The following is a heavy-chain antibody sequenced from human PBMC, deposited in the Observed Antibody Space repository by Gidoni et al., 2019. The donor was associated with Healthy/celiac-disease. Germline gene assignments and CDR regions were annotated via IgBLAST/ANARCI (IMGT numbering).Heavy chain of an antibody. J-gene: IGHJ4*02. CDR1: GGSISRGGYY. CDR2: IYYSGRT. D-gene: IGHD4-17*01. Sequence: QVQLQESGPGLVKPSQTLSLTCPVSGGSISRGGYYWSWIRQHPGKGLEWIGYIYYSGRTYYNPSLKSRVTISVDTSKNQFSLKLSSVTAADTAVYYCARISIYGDFDYWGQGTLVTVSS. V-gene: IGHV4-31*03. CDR3: ARISIYGDFDY.